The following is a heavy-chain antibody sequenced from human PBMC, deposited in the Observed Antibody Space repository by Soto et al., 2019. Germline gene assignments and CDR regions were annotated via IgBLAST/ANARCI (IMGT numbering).Heavy chain of an antibody. CDR1: GFPFSDYG. CDR3: AKEGSPKVSRWDDY. D-gene: IGHD1-26*01. Sequence: QVQLAESGGGVVQPGGSLRLSCAASGFPFSDYGIDWIRQAPGKGLEWVAVISHEGGTQYYADSVRGRFTVSRDNSKNIVDLQMDSVRPEDTAVYFCAKEGSPKVSRWDDYWGQGTLVTVSS. V-gene: IGHV3-30*18. J-gene: IGHJ4*02. CDR2: ISHEGGTQ.